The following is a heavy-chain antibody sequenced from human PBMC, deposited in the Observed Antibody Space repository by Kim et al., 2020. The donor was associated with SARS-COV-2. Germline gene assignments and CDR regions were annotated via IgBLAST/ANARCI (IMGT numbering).Heavy chain of an antibody. D-gene: IGHD2-2*01. J-gene: IGHJ6*01. V-gene: IGHV4-31*03. CDR1: GGSISSGGYY. CDR2: IYYSGSS. Sequence: SETLSLTCTVSGGSISSGGYYWSWLRQHPGKGLEWIGYIYYSGSSYYNPSLKSRVTISVDTSKNQFSLKLSSVTAAATALYYCVRGGVPAAMPSYSYYYG. CDR3: VRGGVPAAMPSYSYYYG.